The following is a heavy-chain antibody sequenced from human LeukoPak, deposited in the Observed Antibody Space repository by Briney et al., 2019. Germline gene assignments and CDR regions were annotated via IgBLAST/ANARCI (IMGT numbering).Heavy chain of an antibody. CDR2: IYHSGST. D-gene: IGHD6-13*01. J-gene: IGHJ4*02. CDR1: GGSISSGGYY. Sequence: SETLSLTCTVSGGSISSGGYYWSWIRQPPGKGLEWIGYIYHSGSTYYNPPLKSRVTISVDRSKNQFSLKLSSVTAADTAVYYCARDGHSSSWYVPFDYWGQGTLVTVSS. CDR3: ARDGHSSSWYVPFDY. V-gene: IGHV4-30-2*01.